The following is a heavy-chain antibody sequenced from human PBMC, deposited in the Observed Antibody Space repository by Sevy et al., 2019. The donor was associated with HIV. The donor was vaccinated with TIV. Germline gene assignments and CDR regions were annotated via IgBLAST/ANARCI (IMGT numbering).Heavy chain of an antibody. V-gene: IGHV3-33*01. D-gene: IGHD2-8*02. J-gene: IGHJ3*02. CDR2: IWYDGSNK. CDR1: GFTFSSYG. CDR3: ARDNTATVLYWLLFDGAFDI. Sequence: GGSLRLSCAASGFTFSSYGMHWVRQAPGKGLEWVAVIWYDGSNKYYADSVKGGFTISRDNSKNTLYLQMNSLRAEDSAVYYCARDNTATVLYWLLFDGAFDIWGQGTMVTVSS.